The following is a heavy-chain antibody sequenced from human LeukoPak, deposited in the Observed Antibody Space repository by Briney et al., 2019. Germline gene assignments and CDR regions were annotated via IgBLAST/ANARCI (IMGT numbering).Heavy chain of an antibody. J-gene: IGHJ4*02. CDR2: IIPIFGTA. D-gene: IGHD2-15*01. CDR3: ARVYCSGGSCYDY. V-gene: IGHV1-69*13. CDR1: GGTFSSYA. Sequence: SVKLSCKASGGTFSSYAISWVRQAPGQGFEWMGGIIPIFGTANYAQKFQGRVTITADESTSTAYMELSSLRSEDTAVYYCARVYCSGGSCYDYWGQGTLVTVSS.